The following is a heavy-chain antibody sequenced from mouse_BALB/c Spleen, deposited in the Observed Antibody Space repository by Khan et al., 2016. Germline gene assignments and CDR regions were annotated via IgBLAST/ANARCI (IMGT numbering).Heavy chain of an antibody. Sequence: EVELVESGGGLVKPGGSLKLSCAASGFTFSNYAMSWVRQTPEKRLEWVASISSGGSTYYPDSVKGRFTISRDNARHILSLQMSSLRSEDTAMYDCARGMSGYPYYAMYYWGQGTSDTVSS. V-gene: IGHV5-6-5*01. CDR3: ARGMSGYPYYAMYY. CDR1: GFTFSNYA. J-gene: IGHJ4*01. CDR2: ISSGGST. D-gene: IGHD2-2*01.